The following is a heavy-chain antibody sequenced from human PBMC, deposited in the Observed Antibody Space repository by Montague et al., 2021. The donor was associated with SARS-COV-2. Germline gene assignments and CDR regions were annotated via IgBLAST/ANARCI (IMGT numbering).Heavy chain of an antibody. CDR2: IHYSGST. Sequence: SETLSLTCSVSGGSLSSFYWSWIRQPPGKELEYIGYIHYSGSTNFSPSLNSRVSISLDTSKNQFSLNLRSVTTADTAVYYCARVAELDVLSVYYYGLDVWGQGTTVTVSS. CDR1: GGSLSSFY. V-gene: IGHV4-59*01. D-gene: IGHD3-10*02. J-gene: IGHJ6*02. CDR3: ARVAELDVLSVYYYGLDV.